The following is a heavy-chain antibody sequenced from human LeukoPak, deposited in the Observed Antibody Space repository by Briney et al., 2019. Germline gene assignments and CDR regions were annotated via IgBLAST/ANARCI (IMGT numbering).Heavy chain of an antibody. CDR3: ARRRPSDSYCSSTSCYYFDY. Sequence: ASVKVSCKASGGTFSSYAISWVRQAPGQGLEWMGGIIPIFGTANCAQKFQGRVTITTDESTSTAYMELSSLRSEDTAVYYCARRRPSDSYCSSTSCYYFDYWGQGTLVTVSS. CDR2: IIPIFGTA. CDR1: GGTFSSYA. V-gene: IGHV1-69*05. D-gene: IGHD2-2*01. J-gene: IGHJ4*02.